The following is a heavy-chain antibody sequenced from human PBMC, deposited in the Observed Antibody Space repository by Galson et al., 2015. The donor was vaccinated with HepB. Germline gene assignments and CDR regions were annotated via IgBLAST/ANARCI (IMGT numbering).Heavy chain of an antibody. Sequence: SVKVSCKASGYTFTSYDINWVRQATGQGLEWMGWMNPNSGNTGYAQKFQGRVTMTRNTSISTAYMELSSLRSEDTAVYYCARAPYDFWGGYYHSWFGPWGQGTLVTVSS. CDR2: MNPNSGNT. J-gene: IGHJ5*02. CDR3: ARAPYDFWGGYYHSWFGP. D-gene: IGHD3-3*01. CDR1: GYTFTSYD. V-gene: IGHV1-8*01.